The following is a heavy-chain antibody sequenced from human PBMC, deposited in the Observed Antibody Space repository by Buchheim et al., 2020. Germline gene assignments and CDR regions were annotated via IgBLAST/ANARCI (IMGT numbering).Heavy chain of an antibody. CDR3: ARHALNRCSSWPQRINWFDP. V-gene: IGHV4-39*01. Sequence: QLQLQESGPGLVKPSETLSLTCTVSGGSISSSSYYWGWIRQPPGKGLEWIGSIYYSGSTYYNPSLKSRVTISVDTSKNQLSLKLSSVTAADTAVYYCARHALNRCSSWPQRINWFDPWGQGTL. CDR1: GGSISSSSYY. D-gene: IGHD6-13*01. CDR2: IYYSGST. J-gene: IGHJ5*02.